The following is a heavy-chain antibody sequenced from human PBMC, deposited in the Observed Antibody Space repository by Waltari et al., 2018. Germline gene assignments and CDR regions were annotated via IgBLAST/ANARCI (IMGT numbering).Heavy chain of an antibody. CDR3: ARVGHSSGWPDY. Sequence: QVQLVQSGAEVKKPGSSVKVSCKASGDTFSSYAISWVRQAPGQGLEWMGGSIPIFGTANYAQKFQGRVTITADESTSTAYMELSSLRSEDTAVYYCARVGHSSGWPDYWGQGTLVTVSS. D-gene: IGHD6-19*01. CDR1: GDTFSSYA. J-gene: IGHJ4*02. CDR2: SIPIFGTA. V-gene: IGHV1-69*13.